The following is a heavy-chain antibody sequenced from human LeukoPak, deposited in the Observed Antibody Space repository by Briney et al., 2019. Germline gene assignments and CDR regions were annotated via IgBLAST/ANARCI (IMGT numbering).Heavy chain of an antibody. CDR1: GFTFSDYY. D-gene: IGHD2-2*01. V-gene: IGHV3-11*01. J-gene: IGHJ5*02. Sequence: GGSLRLSCAASGFTFSDYYMSWIRQAPGKGLECVSYISVSGTTIYYAGSVKGRFTISRDNAKKSLYLQMNSLRAEDTAVYYCARDLYQLQFKTPGPWGQGTLVTVSS. CDR2: ISVSGTTI. CDR3: ARDLYQLQFKTPGP.